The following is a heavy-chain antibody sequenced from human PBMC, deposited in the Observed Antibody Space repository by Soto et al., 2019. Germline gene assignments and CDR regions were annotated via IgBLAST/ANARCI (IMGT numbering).Heavy chain of an antibody. CDR3: ARDVTDFWSGHEGMDV. D-gene: IGHD3-3*01. CDR1: GGAISNGGYY. Sequence: PSETLSLTCTVSGGAISNGGYYWTSICQHPGKGLEWIGYIYYSGSTYYNPSLKSRVTISVDTSKNQFSLKLTSVTAADTAVYYCARDVTDFWSGHEGMDVWGQGTTVTVYS. V-gene: IGHV4-31*03. J-gene: IGHJ6*02. CDR2: IYYSGST.